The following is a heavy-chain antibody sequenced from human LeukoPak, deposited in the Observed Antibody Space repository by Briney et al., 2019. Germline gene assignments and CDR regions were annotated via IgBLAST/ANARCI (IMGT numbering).Heavy chain of an antibody. V-gene: IGHV7-4-1*02. CDR2: INTKTGNP. D-gene: IGHD3-22*01. CDR1: GYIFSNYA. CDR3: ARGDYENSGYYFFAY. Sequence: ASVKVSCKASGYIFSNYAINWVRQAPGQGLEWMGWINTKTGNPTYAQGFTRRFVFSLDTSVSKAYLQISSLEAEDTAVYYCARGDYENSGYYFFAYWGQGTLVTVSS. J-gene: IGHJ4*02.